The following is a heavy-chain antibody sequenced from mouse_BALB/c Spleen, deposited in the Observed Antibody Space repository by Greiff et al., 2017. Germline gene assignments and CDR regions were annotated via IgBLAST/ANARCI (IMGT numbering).Heavy chain of an antibody. CDR3: ARIGIWIAY. CDR1: GFSLTSYG. V-gene: IGHV2-9*02. J-gene: IGHJ3*01. CDR2: IWAGGST. Sequence: VMLVESGPGLVAPSQSLSITCTVSGFSLTSYGVHWVRQPPGKGLEWLGVIWAGGSTNYNSALMSRLSISKDNSKSQVFLKMNRLQTGDTAMYYCARIGIWIAYWGQGTLVTVSA. D-gene: IGHD4-1*01.